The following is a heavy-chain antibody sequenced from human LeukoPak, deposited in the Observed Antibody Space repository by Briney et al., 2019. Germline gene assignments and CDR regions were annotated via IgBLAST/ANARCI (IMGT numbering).Heavy chain of an antibody. D-gene: IGHD3-16*01. CDR2: IDPVGLT. V-gene: IGHV4-34*01. CDR1: GGSVSSYS. Sequence: PSETLSLTCGVSGGSVSSYSWSWIRQPPGKGLEWIGEIDPVGLTNYNPSLKSRVTISADTSKSQFSLHVTSVTAADTAMYYCARGGVLKSVDYWGQGTLVTVSS. J-gene: IGHJ4*02. CDR3: ARGGVLKSVDY.